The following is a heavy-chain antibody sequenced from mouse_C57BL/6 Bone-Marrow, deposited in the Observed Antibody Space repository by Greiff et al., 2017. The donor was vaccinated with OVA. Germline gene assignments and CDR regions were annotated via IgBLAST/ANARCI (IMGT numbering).Heavy chain of an antibody. Sequence: VKLMESGPGLVQPSQSLSITCTVSGFSLTSYGVHWVRQSPGKGLEWLGVIWSGGSTDYNAAFISRLSISKDNSKSQVFFKMNSLQADDTAIYYCARRGDYSNYDWYFDVWGTGTTVTVSS. J-gene: IGHJ1*03. D-gene: IGHD2-5*01. CDR2: IWSGGST. CDR3: ARRGDYSNYDWYFDV. V-gene: IGHV2-2*01. CDR1: GFSLTSYG.